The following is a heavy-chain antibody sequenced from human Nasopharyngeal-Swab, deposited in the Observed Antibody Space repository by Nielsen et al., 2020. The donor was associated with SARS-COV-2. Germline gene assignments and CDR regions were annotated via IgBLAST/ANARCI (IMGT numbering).Heavy chain of an antibody. Sequence: GESLKISCAASGFTFSDYYMSWIRQAPGKGLEWISFTSGSGNTKYYADSVKGRFTISRDNAMNSLYLQMNSLRADDTAVYYCARPRLPAGGHEAADYWGQGTLVTVSS. D-gene: IGHD6-13*01. CDR3: ARPRLPAGGHEAADY. J-gene: IGHJ4*02. CDR1: GFTFSDYY. CDR2: TSGSGNTK. V-gene: IGHV3-11*04.